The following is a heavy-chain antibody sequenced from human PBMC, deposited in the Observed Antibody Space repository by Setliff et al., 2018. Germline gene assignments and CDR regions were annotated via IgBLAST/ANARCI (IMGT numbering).Heavy chain of an antibody. D-gene: IGHD2-15*01. CDR3: ATNSGGNTIDAFDI. CDR2: IIPIFGTA. CDR1: GGTFSSYA. J-gene: IGHJ3*02. Sequence: SVKVSCKASGGTFSSYAISWVRQAPGQGLEWMGRIIPIFGTANYAQKFQGRVTITADKSTSTAYMELSSLRSDDTAVYYCATNSGGNTIDAFDIWGQGTMVTVSS. V-gene: IGHV1-69*06.